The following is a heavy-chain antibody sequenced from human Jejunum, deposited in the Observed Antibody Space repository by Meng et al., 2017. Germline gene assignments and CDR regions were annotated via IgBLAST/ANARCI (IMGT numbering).Heavy chain of an antibody. CDR3: ARDFEALKGV. D-gene: IGHD3-9*01. CDR2: IYHSGTT. CDR1: GDSISSSYW. V-gene: IGHV4-4*02. J-gene: IGHJ1*01. Sequence: QVQLQASGPGLVKPWGTLSLTCAVSGDSISSSYWWSWVRQSPGKGLEWIGEIYHSGTTNYNPSLKSRVTLSVDKSKNQFSLNLSSVTAADTAVYFRARDFEALKGVWGQGTLVTVSS.